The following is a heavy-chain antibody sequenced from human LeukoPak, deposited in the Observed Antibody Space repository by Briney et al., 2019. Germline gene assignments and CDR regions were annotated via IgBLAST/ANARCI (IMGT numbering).Heavy chain of an antibody. CDR2: VRFEGSEQ. V-gene: IGHV3-30*02. CDR1: GFSFSRHG. D-gene: IGHD2-2*01. J-gene: IGHJ6*03. Sequence: GGSLRLSCVASGFSFSRHGMHWVRQAPGRGLEWVAFVRFEGSEQYYADSVKGRFTISRDDSKNTMFMQMNSLRVEDTAVYYCAKESYYCSNSCPQFYYYIDVWGQGTTVTVSS. CDR3: AKESYYCSNSCPQFYYYIDV.